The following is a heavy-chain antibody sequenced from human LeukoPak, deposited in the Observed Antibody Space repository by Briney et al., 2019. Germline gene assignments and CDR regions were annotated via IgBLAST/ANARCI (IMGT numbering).Heavy chain of an antibody. CDR3: ARRQDSSDWHFDY. CDR1: GGSVSSTTYY. J-gene: IGHJ4*02. CDR2: IYYSGST. D-gene: IGHD6-19*01. V-gene: IGHV4-61*01. Sequence: SETLSLTCTVSGGSVSSTTYYWSWIRQPPGKGLEWIGYIYYSGSTNYNPSLKSRVTISVDTSKNQFPLRLRSVTAADTAVYYCARRQDSSDWHFDYWGQGTLVTVSS.